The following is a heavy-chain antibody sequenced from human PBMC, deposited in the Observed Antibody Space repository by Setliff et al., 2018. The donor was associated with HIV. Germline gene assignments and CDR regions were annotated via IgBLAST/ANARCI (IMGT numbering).Heavy chain of an antibody. J-gene: IGHJ3*01. Sequence: GGSLRLSCAASGFSFSSYGMHWVRQAPGKGLEWVAVIWYDGSEKYYADSVKGRVTTSRDNSKNTVDLEMDSLRVEDTAVYYCAREGIVVRAGAFDFWGQGTMVTVSS. CDR1: GFSFSSYG. V-gene: IGHV3-33*01. D-gene: IGHD3-22*01. CDR2: IWYDGSEK. CDR3: AREGIVVRAGAFDF.